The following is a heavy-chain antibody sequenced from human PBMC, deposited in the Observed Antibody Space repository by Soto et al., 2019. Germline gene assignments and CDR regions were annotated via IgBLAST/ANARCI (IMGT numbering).Heavy chain of an antibody. Sequence: PSETLSLTSAVYGGSFSGYYWSWIRQPPGQGLEWIGEINHSGSTNYNPSLKSRVTISVDTSKNQFSLKLSSVTAADTAVYYCARGGPGLSRIYYSYGMDVWGQGTTVTVSS. CDR2: INHSGST. CDR3: ARGGPGLSRIYYSYGMDV. CDR1: GGSFSGYY. J-gene: IGHJ6*02. V-gene: IGHV4-34*01. D-gene: IGHD2-15*01.